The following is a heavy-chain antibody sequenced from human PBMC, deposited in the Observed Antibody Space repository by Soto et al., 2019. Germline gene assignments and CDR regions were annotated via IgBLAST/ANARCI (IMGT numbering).Heavy chain of an antibody. CDR2: IYHSGTT. D-gene: IGHD2-2*01. V-gene: IGHV4-31*03. CDR1: GGSISSGGYY. J-gene: IGHJ5*02. Sequence: QVQLQESGPGLVKPSQTLSLTCTVSGGSISSGGYYWSWIRQHPGKGLEWIGYIYHSGTTYYNPSPKSRFTISVDTSKNQFSLKLTSVTAADTAVYYCARVRGNPLLGWFDPWGQGTLVTVSS. CDR3: ARVRGNPLLGWFDP.